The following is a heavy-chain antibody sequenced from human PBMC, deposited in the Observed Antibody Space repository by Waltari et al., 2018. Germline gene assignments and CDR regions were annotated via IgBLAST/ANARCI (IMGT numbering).Heavy chain of an antibody. V-gene: IGHV3-7*01. CDR3: ARGGSYYAVNWFDP. CDR1: GFTFSSYW. J-gene: IGHJ5*02. CDR2: IKQDGSEK. D-gene: IGHD1-26*01. Sequence: EVQLVESGGGLVQPGGSLRLSCAASGFTFSSYWMSWVRQAPGKGLEWVANIKQDGSEKYYVDSVKGRFTISRDNAKNALYLQRNSLRAEDTAVYYCARGGSYYAVNWFDPWGQGTLVTVSS.